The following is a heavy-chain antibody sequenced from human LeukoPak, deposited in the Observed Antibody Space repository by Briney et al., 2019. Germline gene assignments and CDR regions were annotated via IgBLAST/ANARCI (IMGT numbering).Heavy chain of an antibody. CDR1: GFTFSSHW. D-gene: IGHD4-17*01. J-gene: IGHJ1*01. Sequence: GGSLRLSCAASGFTFSSHWMYWVRQAPGKGLVWVSRINSDGSSTSYADSVKGRFTISRDNAKNTLYLQVNSLRVEDTAVYYCASPQSGDYGALYFQHWGPGTLVTVSS. CDR2: INSDGSST. V-gene: IGHV3-74*01. CDR3: ASPQSGDYGALYFQH.